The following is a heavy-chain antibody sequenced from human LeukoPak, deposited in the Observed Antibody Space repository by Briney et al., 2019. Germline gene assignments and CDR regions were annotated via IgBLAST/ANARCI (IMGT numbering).Heavy chain of an antibody. V-gene: IGHV3-23*01. D-gene: IGHD6-19*01. CDR2: ISGSGGST. CDR3: AKDGPGIAVARGGVGYYFDY. CDR1: GFTFSSYA. J-gene: IGHJ4*02. Sequence: GGSLRLSCAASGFTFSSYAMSWVRQAPGKGLEWVSAISGSGGSTYYADSVKGRFTISRDNSKNTLYLQMNSLRAEDTAVYYCAKDGPGIAVARGGVGYYFDYWGQGTLVTVSS.